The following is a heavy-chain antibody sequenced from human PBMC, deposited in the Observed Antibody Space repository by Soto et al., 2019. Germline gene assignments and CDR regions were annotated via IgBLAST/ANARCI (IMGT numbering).Heavy chain of an antibody. Sequence: QVQLVESGGGVVQPGRSLRLSCAASGFTFSSYAMHWVRQAPGKGLECVAVISYDGSNKYYADSVKGRFTISRDNSKNTLYLQMSSLRAEDTAVYYCASPAYGETGGAFDIWCQGTMVTVSS. CDR2: ISYDGSNK. CDR3: ASPAYGETGGAFDI. V-gene: IGHV3-30-3*01. CDR1: GFTFSSYA. J-gene: IGHJ3*02. D-gene: IGHD4-17*01.